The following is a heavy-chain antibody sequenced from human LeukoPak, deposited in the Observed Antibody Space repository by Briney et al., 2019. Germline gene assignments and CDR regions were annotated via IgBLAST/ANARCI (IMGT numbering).Heavy chain of an antibody. CDR2: IYHSGTT. V-gene: IGHV4-38-2*01. D-gene: IGHD3-10*01. CDR1: GYSISSGYF. J-gene: IGHJ4*02. Sequence: SETLSLTCAVSGYSISSGYFWGWIRQPPGKGLEWIGSIYHSGTTYYNPSLKSRVTISVDTAKNQFSLKLNSVTAADTAVYYCARLNYCGSGQIDYWGQGTLVTVSS. CDR3: ARLNYCGSGQIDY.